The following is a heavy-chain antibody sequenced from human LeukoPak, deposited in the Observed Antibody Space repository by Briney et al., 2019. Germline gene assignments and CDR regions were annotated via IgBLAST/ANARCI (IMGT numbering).Heavy chain of an antibody. V-gene: IGHV4-39*07. CDR3: ARGRGIAVAGTTFDY. Sequence: TASETLSLTCTVSGGSISSSSYYWGWIRQPPGKGLEWIGSIYYSGSTCYNPSLKSRVTISVDTSKNQFSLKLSSVTAADTAVYYCARGRGIAVAGTTFDYWGQGTLVTVSS. CDR1: GGSISSSSYY. CDR2: IYYSGST. D-gene: IGHD6-19*01. J-gene: IGHJ4*02.